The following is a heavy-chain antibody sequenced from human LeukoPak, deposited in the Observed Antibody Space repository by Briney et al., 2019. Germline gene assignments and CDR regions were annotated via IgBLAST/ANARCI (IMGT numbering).Heavy chain of an antibody. V-gene: IGHV4-4*02. Sequence: SGTLSLTCGVSGGSISNTNWWTWFRQPPGKGLEWIGEVNLQGSTNYNPSLKSRVAISVDKSENHISLKLTSVTAADTAVYYCARHLATAGTGFDYWGQGTLVTVSS. CDR1: GGSISNTNW. D-gene: IGHD6-13*01. CDR3: ARHLATAGTGFDY. J-gene: IGHJ4*02. CDR2: VNLQGST.